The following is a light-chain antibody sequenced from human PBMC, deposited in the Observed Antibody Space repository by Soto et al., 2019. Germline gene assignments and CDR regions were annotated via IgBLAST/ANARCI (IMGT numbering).Light chain of an antibody. V-gene: IGKV3-20*01. CDR2: SAS. CDR1: QSIGNNY. Sequence: EIVLTQSPDTLSLSPGERATLSCRASQSIGNNYLAWYQKKPGQAPRLLIHSASTRATGIPDRFSGSGSGTDFTLTISRLEPDDFAVYYCHQHAESPLTFGGGTRVEI. CDR3: HQHAESPLT. J-gene: IGKJ4*01.